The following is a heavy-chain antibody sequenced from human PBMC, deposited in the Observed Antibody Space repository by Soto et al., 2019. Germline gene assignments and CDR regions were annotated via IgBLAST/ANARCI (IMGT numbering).Heavy chain of an antibody. V-gene: IGHV1-2*02. CDR2: INPNSGGT. CDR1: GYTFTGYY. Sequence: QVQLVQSGAEVKKPGASVKVSCKASGYTFTGYYMHWVRQAPGQGLEWMGWINPNSGGTNYAQKFKGRVTMTRDTSISTAYMELSRLRSDDTAVYYCARVGLEYSGSYRYAFDIWGQGTMVTVSS. D-gene: IGHD1-26*01. CDR3: ARVGLEYSGSYRYAFDI. J-gene: IGHJ3*02.